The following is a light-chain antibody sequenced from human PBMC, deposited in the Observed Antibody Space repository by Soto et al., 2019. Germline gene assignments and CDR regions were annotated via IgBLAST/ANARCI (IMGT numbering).Light chain of an antibody. Sequence: DIQMTQSPSTLSASVGDRVTITCRASQSISSWLAWYQQKPGKDPKLLIYDASSLESGVPSRFSCSGSGTEFTLTISSLEPEELAVYDCQQRSNWPRTFGQLTKVDIK. CDR2: DAS. J-gene: IGKJ1*01. CDR3: QQRSNWPRT. CDR1: QSISSW. V-gene: IGKV1-5*01.